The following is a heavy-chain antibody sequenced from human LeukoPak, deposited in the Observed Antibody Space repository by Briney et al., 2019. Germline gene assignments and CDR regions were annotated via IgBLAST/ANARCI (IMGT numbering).Heavy chain of an antibody. J-gene: IGHJ3*02. CDR2: IYYSGST. Sequence: PSETLSLTCAVSGGSISSYYWSWIRQPPGKGLEWIGYIYYSGSTNYNPSLKGRVTISVDTSKNQFSLKLSSVTAADTAVYYCARQAVAGSADAFDIWGQGTMVTVSS. D-gene: IGHD6-19*01. CDR1: GGSISSYY. V-gene: IGHV4-59*08. CDR3: ARQAVAGSADAFDI.